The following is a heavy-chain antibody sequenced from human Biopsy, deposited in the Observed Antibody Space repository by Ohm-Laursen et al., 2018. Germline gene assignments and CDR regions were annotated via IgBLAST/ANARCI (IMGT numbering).Heavy chain of an antibody. J-gene: IGHJ4*02. V-gene: IGHV3-21*04. CDR3: AKDSGGSPLGELFH. Sequence: SLRLSCTASGFTFHTYAMNWVRQAPGKGLEWVSSITGAGNYIYYADSVKGRFTTSRDNPRKSLYLQMNSLRAEDTALYYCAKDSGGSPLGELFHWGQGNLVTVSS. CDR1: GFTFHTYA. D-gene: IGHD3-16*01. CDR2: ITGAGNYI.